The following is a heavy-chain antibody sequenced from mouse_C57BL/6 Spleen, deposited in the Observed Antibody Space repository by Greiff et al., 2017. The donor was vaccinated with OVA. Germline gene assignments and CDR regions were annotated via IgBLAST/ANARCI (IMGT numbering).Heavy chain of an antibody. D-gene: IGHD1-1*01. J-gene: IGHJ2*01. CDR1: GYTFTSYW. Sequence: LQQPGAELVMPGASVKLSCKASGYTFTSYWMHWVKQRPGQGLEWIGEIDPSDSYTNYNQKFKGKSTLTVDKSSSTAYMQLSSLTSEDSAVYYCARSRDYYGPFDYWGQGTTLTVSS. CDR3: ARSRDYYGPFDY. V-gene: IGHV1-69*01. CDR2: IDPSDSYT.